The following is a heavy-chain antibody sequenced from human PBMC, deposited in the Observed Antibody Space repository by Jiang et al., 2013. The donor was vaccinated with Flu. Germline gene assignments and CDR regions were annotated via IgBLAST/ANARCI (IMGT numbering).Heavy chain of an antibody. Sequence: GLEWMGIIYPGDSDTRYSPSFQGQVTISADKSISTAYLQWSSLKASDTAMYYCARLEVSDSGYDERQSKYYFDYWGQGTLVTVSS. D-gene: IGHD5-12*01. CDR2: IYPGDSDT. V-gene: IGHV5-51*01. CDR3: ARLEVSDSGYDERQSKYYFDY. J-gene: IGHJ4*02.